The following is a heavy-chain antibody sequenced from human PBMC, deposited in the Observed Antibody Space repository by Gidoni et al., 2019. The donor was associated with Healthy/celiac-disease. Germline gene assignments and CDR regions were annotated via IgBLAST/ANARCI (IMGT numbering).Heavy chain of an antibody. D-gene: IGHD5-12*01. J-gene: IGHJ3*02. CDR3: ASSRRWLQKPTAYFDI. CDR1: GGSFSGYY. V-gene: IGHV4-34*01. CDR2: INHSGST. Sequence: QVQLQQWGAGLLNPSETLSLTCAVYGGSFSGYYWSWIRQPPGKGLEWIGEINHSGSTNYNPSLKSRVTISVDTSKNQFSLKLSSVTAADTAVYYCASSRRWLQKPTAYFDIWGQGTMVTVSS.